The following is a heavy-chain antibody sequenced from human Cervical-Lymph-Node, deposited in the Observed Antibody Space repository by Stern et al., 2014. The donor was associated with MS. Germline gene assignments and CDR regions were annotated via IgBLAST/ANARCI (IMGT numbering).Heavy chain of an antibody. V-gene: IGHV1-2*06. Sequence: QMQLVQSGAEVKKPGASVRVSCKTSGYTFIDYYIHWVRQTPGQGLEWMGRINPNGGGTNFAQKFQGRVTMTSDTSISTAYLDLSRLGSDDTAVYYCTTEDVTGRPNWGQGTMVTVSS. J-gene: IGHJ4*02. CDR3: TTEDVTGRPN. CDR1: GYTFIDYY. CDR2: INPNGGGT. D-gene: IGHD6-6*01.